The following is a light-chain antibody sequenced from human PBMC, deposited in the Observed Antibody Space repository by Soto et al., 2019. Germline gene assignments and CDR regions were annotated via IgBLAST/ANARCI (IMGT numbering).Light chain of an antibody. V-gene: IGKV1-5*03. CDR1: QSINNW. CDR2: KAS. CDR3: QQYNSFSWT. Sequence: DIQLTQSPSPLSASVGDRVTITCRASQSINNWLAWYQQRPGKAPKLLIYKASSLESGVPSRFSGSGSGTEFTLTISSLQPDDFATYYCQQYNSFSWTFGQGTKVDI. J-gene: IGKJ1*01.